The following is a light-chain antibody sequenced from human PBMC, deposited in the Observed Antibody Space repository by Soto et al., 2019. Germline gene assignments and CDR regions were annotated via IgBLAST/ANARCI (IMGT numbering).Light chain of an antibody. V-gene: IGKV1D-12*01. CDR3: QQANRFPRT. Sequence: DIPMTQSRSSVSASVGDRVTITGRALQGISSWLAGYQQKPGKAPKLLFYTASRLQSGGPSRFGGSGSGTDFTLTICSLQPEDFASYYCQQANRFPRTFGQGTRLEIK. CDR1: QGISSW. J-gene: IGKJ5*01. CDR2: TAS.